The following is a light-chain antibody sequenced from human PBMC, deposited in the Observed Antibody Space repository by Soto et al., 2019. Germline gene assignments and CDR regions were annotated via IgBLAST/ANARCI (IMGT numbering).Light chain of an antibody. V-gene: IGKV3-20*01. J-gene: IGKJ4*01. CDR3: QQYSSSPLT. Sequence: EIVMTQSPATLSLTPGERAIVSCRASQSIDTYLAWYQQKPGQSPRLLMYDASTRATGIPDRFSGSGSGTDFTLTISRLEPEDFAVYYCQQYSSSPLTFGGGTKVDI. CDR1: QSIDTY. CDR2: DAS.